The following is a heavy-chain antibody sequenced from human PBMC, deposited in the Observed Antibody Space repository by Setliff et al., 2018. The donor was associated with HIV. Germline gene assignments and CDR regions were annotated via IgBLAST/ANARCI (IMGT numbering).Heavy chain of an antibody. CDR3: ARSPGDYEFDY. Sequence: LSLTCAVYGGSFSGYYWSWIRQPPGKGLEWIGEINHSGSTNYNPSLKSRVTISVDTSKSQFSLKLSSVTAADTAVYYCARSPGDYEFDYWGQGTLVTVSS. V-gene: IGHV4-34*01. CDR2: INHSGST. D-gene: IGHD4-17*01. J-gene: IGHJ4*02. CDR1: GGSFSGYY.